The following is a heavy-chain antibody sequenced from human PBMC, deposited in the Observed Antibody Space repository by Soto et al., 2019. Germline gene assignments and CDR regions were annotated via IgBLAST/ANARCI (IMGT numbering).Heavy chain of an antibody. Sequence: SETLSLTCTVSGGSISSSSYYWGWLRQPPGKGLEWIGSIYYSGSTYYNPSLKSRVTISVDTSKNQFSLKLSSVTAADTAVYYCARHVRSITPYYFDYWGQGTLVTVSS. CDR2: IYYSGST. J-gene: IGHJ4*02. CDR1: GGSISSSSYY. V-gene: IGHV4-39*01. CDR3: ARHVRSITPYYFDY. D-gene: IGHD3-3*02.